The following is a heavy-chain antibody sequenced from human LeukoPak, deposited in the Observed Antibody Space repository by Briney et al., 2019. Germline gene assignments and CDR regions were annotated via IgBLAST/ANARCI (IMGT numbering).Heavy chain of an antibody. J-gene: IGHJ3*02. CDR1: GGSISSYY. CDR3: ARLSYRSSTSCYRDAFDI. V-gene: IGHV4-59*01. Sequence: KPSETLSLTCTVSGGSISSYYWSWIRQPPGKGLEWIGYIYYSRSTNYNPSLKSRVIISVDTSKNQFSLKLSSVTAADTAVYYCARLSYRSSTSCYRDAFDIWGQGTMVTVSS. D-gene: IGHD2-2*01. CDR2: IYYSRST.